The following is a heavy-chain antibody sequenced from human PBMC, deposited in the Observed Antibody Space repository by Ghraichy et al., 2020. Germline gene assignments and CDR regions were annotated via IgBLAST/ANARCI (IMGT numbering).Heavy chain of an antibody. CDR2: ISAYNGNT. Sequence: ASVKVSCKASGYTFTSYGISWVRQAPGQGLEWMGWISAYNGNTNYAQKLQGRVTMTTDTSTSTAYMELRSLRSDDTAVYYCATDLRVVPAAMSPDDAFDIWGQGTMVTVSS. J-gene: IGHJ3*02. CDR3: ATDLRVVPAAMSPDDAFDI. CDR1: GYTFTSYG. D-gene: IGHD2-2*01. V-gene: IGHV1-18*01.